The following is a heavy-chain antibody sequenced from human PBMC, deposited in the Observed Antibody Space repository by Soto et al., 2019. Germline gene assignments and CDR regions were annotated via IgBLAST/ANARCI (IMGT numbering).Heavy chain of an antibody. CDR2: ISGSGGST. J-gene: IGHJ4*02. CDR1: GFTFSSYA. D-gene: IGHD6-13*01. CDR3: AKDRTEYSSSWYYYFDY. Sequence: GGSLRLSCAASGFTFSSYAMSWVRQAPGEGLEWVSAISGSGGSTYYADSVKGRFTISRDNSKNTLYLQMNSLRAEDTAVYYCAKDRTEYSSSWYYYFDYWGQGTLVTVSS. V-gene: IGHV3-23*01.